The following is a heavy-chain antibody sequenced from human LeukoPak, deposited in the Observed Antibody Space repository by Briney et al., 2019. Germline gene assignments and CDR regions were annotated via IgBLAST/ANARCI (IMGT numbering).Heavy chain of an antibody. CDR3: ARSNYGDPADY. CDR2: IYHSGST. J-gene: IGHJ4*02. Sequence: SETLSLTCAVYGGSFSGYYWSWIRQPPGKGLEWIGSIYHSGSTYYNPSLKSRVTISVDTSKNQFSLKLSSVTAADTAVYYCARSNYGDPADYWGQGTLVTVSS. CDR1: GGSFSGYY. D-gene: IGHD4-17*01. V-gene: IGHV4-34*01.